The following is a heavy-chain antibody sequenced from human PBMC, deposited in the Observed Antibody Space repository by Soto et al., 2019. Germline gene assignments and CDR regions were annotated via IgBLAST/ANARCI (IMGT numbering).Heavy chain of an antibody. V-gene: IGHV4-59*02. CDR2: IYYTGSI. CDR1: GVSVSSSY. J-gene: IGHJ4*02. Sequence: SETLSLTCTVSGVSVSSSYWTWIRQPPGKGLEWIGYIYYTGSIDYNPSLKSRVTISVDTSKNQLSLKLSSVTATDTAVYYCARSMSADYGDFYFDYWGQGTLVTVSS. CDR3: ARSMSADYGDFYFDY. D-gene: IGHD4-17*01.